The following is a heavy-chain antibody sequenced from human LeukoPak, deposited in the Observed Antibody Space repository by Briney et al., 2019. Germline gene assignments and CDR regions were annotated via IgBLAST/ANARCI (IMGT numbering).Heavy chain of an antibody. J-gene: IGHJ4*02. V-gene: IGHV3-33*06. CDR1: GFTFSSYG. D-gene: IGHD6-19*01. CDR2: IWYDGSNK. Sequence: PGRSLRLSCAASGFTFSSYGMHWVRQAPGKGLEWAAVIWYDGSNKYYADSVKGRFTISRDNSKNTLYLQMNSLRAEDTAVYYCAKDSGLGIAVAGDFDYWGQGTLVTVSS. CDR3: AKDSGLGIAVAGDFDY.